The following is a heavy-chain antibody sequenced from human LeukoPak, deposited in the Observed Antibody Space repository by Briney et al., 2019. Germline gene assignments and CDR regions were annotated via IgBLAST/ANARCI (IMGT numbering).Heavy chain of an antibody. Sequence: SETLSLTCTVSGGSISSGTYYWSWIRQPAGKGLEWIGRFYTRGTTNYNPSLKSRVTISPDTSKNQFSLRLSSVTAADTAVYYCARDVDYGGKFDYWGQGTLVTVSS. J-gene: IGHJ4*02. D-gene: IGHD4-23*01. CDR2: FYTRGTT. V-gene: IGHV4-61*02. CDR1: GGSISSGTYY. CDR3: ARDVDYGGKFDY.